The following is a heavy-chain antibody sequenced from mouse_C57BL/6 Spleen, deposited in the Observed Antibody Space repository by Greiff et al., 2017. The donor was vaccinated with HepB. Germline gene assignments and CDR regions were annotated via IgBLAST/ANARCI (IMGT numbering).Heavy chain of an antibody. CDR3: ATDYGSSRYAMDY. J-gene: IGHJ4*01. V-gene: IGHV1-7*01. Sequence: QVQLKQSGAELAKPGASVKLSCKASGYTFTSYWMHWVKQRPGQGLEWIGYINPSSGYTKYNQKFKDKATLTADKSSSTAYMQLSSLPYEDSAVYYCATDYGSSRYAMDYWGQGTSVTVSS. CDR2: INPSSGYT. D-gene: IGHD1-1*01. CDR1: GYTFTSYW.